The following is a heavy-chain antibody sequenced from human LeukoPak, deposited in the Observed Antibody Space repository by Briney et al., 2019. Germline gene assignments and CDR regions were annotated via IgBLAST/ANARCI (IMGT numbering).Heavy chain of an antibody. CDR1: GYTFTSHD. V-gene: IGHV1-8*01. CDR3: TRGWDH. CDR2: INPDSGDA. Sequence: GASVKVSCKASGYTFTSHDINRVRQASGQGLEWMGYINPDSGDAGYAREFQGRLTVTRDNSITTAYMELDSLTAADTAVYYCTRGWDHWGLGTLVTVSS. J-gene: IGHJ4*02.